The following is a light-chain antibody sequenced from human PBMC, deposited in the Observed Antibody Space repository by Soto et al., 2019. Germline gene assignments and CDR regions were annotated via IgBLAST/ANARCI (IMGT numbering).Light chain of an antibody. CDR3: QTWGTGIRV. V-gene: IGLV4-69*01. Sequence: QLVLTQSPSASASLGASVKLTCTLSSGHSSYAIAWHQQQSEKGPRYLMKLNSDGSHSKGDGIPDRFSGSSSGAERYLTISSLQSEDEADYYCQTWGTGIRVFGNGTKVTVL. J-gene: IGLJ1*01. CDR2: LNSDGSH. CDR1: SGHSSYA.